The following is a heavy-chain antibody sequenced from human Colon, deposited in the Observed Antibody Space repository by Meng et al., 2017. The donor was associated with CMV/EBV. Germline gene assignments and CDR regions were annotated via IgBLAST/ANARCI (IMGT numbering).Heavy chain of an antibody. Sequence: SLKISCAASGFTFDDYAMHWVRQAPGKGLEWILGISWDGDGADYADSVKGRFTISRDNAKNSLYLQMNSLRVEDTALYYCAKDITTVVVGGGDGMDVWGQGTTVTVSS. J-gene: IGHJ6*02. D-gene: IGHD2-15*01. CDR1: GFTFDDYA. V-gene: IGHV3-9*01. CDR3: AKDITTVVVGGGDGMDV. CDR2: ISWDGDGA.